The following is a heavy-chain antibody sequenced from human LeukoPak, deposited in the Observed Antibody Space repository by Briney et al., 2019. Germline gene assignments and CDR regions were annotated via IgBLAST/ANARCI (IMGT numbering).Heavy chain of an antibody. CDR3: AADPYSSGPNHYYFDY. V-gene: IGHV1-58*01. Sequence: GASVKVSCKASGFTFTSSAVQWVRQARGQRLEWIGWIVVGSGNTNYAQKSQERVTITRDMSTSTAYMELSSLRSEDTAVYYCAADPYSSGPNHYYFDYWGQGTLVTVSS. J-gene: IGHJ4*02. CDR1: GFTFTSSA. CDR2: IVVGSGNT. D-gene: IGHD6-19*01.